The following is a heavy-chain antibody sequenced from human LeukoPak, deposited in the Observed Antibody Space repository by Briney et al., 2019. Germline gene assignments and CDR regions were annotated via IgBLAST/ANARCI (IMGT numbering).Heavy chain of an antibody. V-gene: IGHV1-18*01. CDR3: AREDYYDSSGYYYYFDY. CDR1: GCTFTSYG. Sequence: ASVKVSCKASGCTFTSYGISWVRQAPGQGLEWMGWISAYNGNTNYAQKLQGRVTMTTDTSTSTAYMELRSLRSDDTAVYYCAREDYYDSSGYYYYFDYWGQGTLVTVSS. D-gene: IGHD3-22*01. CDR2: ISAYNGNT. J-gene: IGHJ4*02.